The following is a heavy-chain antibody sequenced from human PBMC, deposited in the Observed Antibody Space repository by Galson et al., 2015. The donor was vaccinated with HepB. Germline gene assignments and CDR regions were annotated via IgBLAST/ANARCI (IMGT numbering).Heavy chain of an antibody. CDR3: ARDWVINGDAFDI. CDR2: ISSSSSYI. J-gene: IGHJ3*02. CDR1: GFTFSSYS. D-gene: IGHD2/OR15-2a*01. V-gene: IGHV3-21*01. Sequence: SLRLSCAASGFTFSSYSMNWVRQAPGKGLEWVSSISSSSSYIYYADSVKGRFTISRDNAKNSLYLQMNSLRAEDTAVYYCARDWVINGDAFDIWGQGTMVTVSS.